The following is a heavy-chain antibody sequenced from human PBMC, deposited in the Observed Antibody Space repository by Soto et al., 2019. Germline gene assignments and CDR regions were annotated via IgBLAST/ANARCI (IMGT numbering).Heavy chain of an antibody. CDR1: GGTFSTYA. V-gene: IGHV1-69*01. CDR3: ARSQGGISSLSIYYYYYFCMVG. Sequence: QVRLVQSGAEVKKPGSSVKVSCKAPGGTFSTYAISWVRQAPRQGLEWMGGIIPIFGTPKYAQKFQGRVTITADESTSTGYMELRSLRSEDTAVYYCARSQGGISSLSIYYYYYFCMVGWGQGTTFTVSS. D-gene: IGHD3-3*02. J-gene: IGHJ6*02. CDR2: IIPIFGTP.